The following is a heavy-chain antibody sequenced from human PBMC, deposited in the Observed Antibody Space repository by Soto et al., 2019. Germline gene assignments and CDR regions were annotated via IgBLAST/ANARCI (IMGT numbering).Heavy chain of an antibody. CDR2: INSDGSST. V-gene: IGHV3-74*01. CDR1: GFTFSSYW. D-gene: IGHD2-21*02. J-gene: IGHJ4*02. Sequence: VGSLRLSCAASGFTFSSYWMHWVRQAPGKGLVWVSRINSDGSSTSYADSVKGRFTISRDNAKNTLYLQMNSLRAEDTAVYYCARPRPYCGGDCPDSWGQGTLVTVSS. CDR3: ARPRPYCGGDCPDS.